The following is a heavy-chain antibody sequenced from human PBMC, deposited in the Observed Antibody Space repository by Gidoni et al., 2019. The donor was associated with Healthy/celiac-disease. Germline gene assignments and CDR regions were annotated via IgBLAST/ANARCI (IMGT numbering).Heavy chain of an antibody. CDR1: GGSFSGYY. Sequence: QVQLQQWGAGPLKPSDTLSLTSPVHGGSFSGYYWSWIRQPPGKGLEWIGEINHSGSTNYNPSLKSRVTISVDTSKNQFSLKLSSVTAADTAVYYCARGAWYSSSWYLNYWGQGTLVTVSS. J-gene: IGHJ4*02. V-gene: IGHV4-34*01. CDR3: ARGAWYSSSWYLNY. CDR2: INHSGST. D-gene: IGHD6-13*01.